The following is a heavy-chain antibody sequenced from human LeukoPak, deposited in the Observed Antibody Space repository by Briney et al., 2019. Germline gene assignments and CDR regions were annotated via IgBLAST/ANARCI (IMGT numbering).Heavy chain of an antibody. J-gene: IGHJ4*02. Sequence: QPGGSLRLSRAASGFAFTSYVMSWVRQAPGRGLEWVSGISLSGDETYYADSVKGRFTISRDNTKNTLYLQVNSLRAEDTAVYYCAKHRSGTYYEAFDYWGRGTLVTVSS. D-gene: IGHD3-10*01. V-gene: IGHV3-23*01. CDR2: ISLSGDET. CDR1: GFAFTSYV. CDR3: AKHRSGTYYEAFDY.